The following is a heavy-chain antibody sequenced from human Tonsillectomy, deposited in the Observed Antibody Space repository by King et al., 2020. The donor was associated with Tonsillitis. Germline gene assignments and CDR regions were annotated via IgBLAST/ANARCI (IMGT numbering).Heavy chain of an antibody. CDR3: ARGATTFDY. D-gene: IGHD5-12*01. CDR1: GFTFSTFW. V-gene: IGHV3-7*03. Sequence: VQLVESGGGLVQPGGSLRLSCAASGFTFSTFWVSWVRQAPGKGLEWVANIKQDGSERYYVDSVKGRFTISRDNARNSLSLLMSSLRAEDTAVYYCARGATTFDYWGQGTLVTVSS. J-gene: IGHJ4*02. CDR2: IKQDGSER.